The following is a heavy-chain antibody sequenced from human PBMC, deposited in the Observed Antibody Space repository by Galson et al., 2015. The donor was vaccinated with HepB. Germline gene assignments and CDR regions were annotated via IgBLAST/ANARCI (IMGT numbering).Heavy chain of an antibody. CDR3: AKDGIMVANNPYHFHY. D-gene: IGHD2-15*01. Sequence: SLRLSCAASGFSFTRYAMPWVRQAPGKGLEWVSSITSSGGNSYYTASVKGRFTVSRDNSKNTLLLQLNSLRAEDTAMYFCAKDGIMVANNPYHFHYWGQGTLVTVSS. V-gene: IGHV3-23*01. CDR2: ITSSGGNS. CDR1: GFSFTRYA. J-gene: IGHJ4*02.